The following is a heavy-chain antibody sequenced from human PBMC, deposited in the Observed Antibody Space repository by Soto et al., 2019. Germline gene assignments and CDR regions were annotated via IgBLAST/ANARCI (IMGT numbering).Heavy chain of an antibody. CDR3: AGYPPPMVRGVLQRPLEY. CDR2: MNPNSGNT. CDR1: GYTFTSYD. D-gene: IGHD3-10*01. J-gene: IGHJ4*02. Sequence: GASVKVSCKASGYTFTSYDINWVRQATGQGLEWMGWMNPNSGNTGYAQKFQGRVTMTRKTSISTAYMELSSLRSEDTAVYYCAGYPPPMVRGVLQRPLEYWGQGTMVTVSS. V-gene: IGHV1-8*01.